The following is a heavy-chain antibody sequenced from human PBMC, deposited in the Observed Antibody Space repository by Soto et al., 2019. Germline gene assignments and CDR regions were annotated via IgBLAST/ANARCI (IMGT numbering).Heavy chain of an antibody. V-gene: IGHV3-33*01. CDR3: ASDLYDYGDYHPRGI. J-gene: IGHJ3*02. Sequence: QVQLVESGGGVVQPGRSLRLSCAASGFTFSSYGMHWVRQAPGKGLEWVAVIWYDGSNKYYADSVKGRFTISRDNSKNTLYLQMNSLRAGDTAVYYCASDLYDYGDYHPRGIWGQGTMVTVSS. CDR1: GFTFSSYG. D-gene: IGHD4-17*01. CDR2: IWYDGSNK.